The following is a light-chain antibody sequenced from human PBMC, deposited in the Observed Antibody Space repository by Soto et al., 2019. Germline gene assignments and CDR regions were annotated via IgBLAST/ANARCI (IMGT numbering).Light chain of an antibody. CDR2: DVS. CDR3: SSFADSSVRDYV. CDR1: SSDVGRYNY. V-gene: IGLV2-14*01. J-gene: IGLJ1*01. Sequence: QSALTQPASVSGSPGQSITISCTGTSSDVGRYNYVSWYQHHPGKAPKLMIYDVSSRPSGVSSRFSGSKSGNTASLTISGLQADDEADYYCSSFADSSVRDYVFGGGTKLTVL.